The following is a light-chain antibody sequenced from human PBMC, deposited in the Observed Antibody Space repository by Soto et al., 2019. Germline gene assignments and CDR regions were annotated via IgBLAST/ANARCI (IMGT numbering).Light chain of an antibody. CDR1: SNDIGGYKY. Sequence: QSALTQPASVSGSPGPSITISCTGTSNDIGGYKYVYWYQQHPGKAPKLMIYDVTARPSGVSNRFSGSKSGNTASLTISGLQPEDEADYYCSSCTGSSTHVTFGGGTKLTVL. CDR3: SSCTGSSTHVT. V-gene: IGLV2-14*03. J-gene: IGLJ2*01. CDR2: DVT.